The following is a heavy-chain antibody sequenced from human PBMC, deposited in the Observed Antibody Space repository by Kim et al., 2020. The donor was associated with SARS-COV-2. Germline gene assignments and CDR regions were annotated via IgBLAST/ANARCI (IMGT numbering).Heavy chain of an antibody. V-gene: IGHV1-2*06. Sequence: ASVKVSCKASGYTFTGYFIHWVRQAPGQGLEWMGRINPNTGGTNYAQKFQGRVTMTRDTSITTAYMELSSLSSDDTAMYYCAREVGDSNCHDCDYWGQG. J-gene: IGHJ4*02. CDR3: AREVGDSNCHDCDY. CDR1: GYTFTGYF. D-gene: IGHD6-13*01. CDR2: INPNTGGT.